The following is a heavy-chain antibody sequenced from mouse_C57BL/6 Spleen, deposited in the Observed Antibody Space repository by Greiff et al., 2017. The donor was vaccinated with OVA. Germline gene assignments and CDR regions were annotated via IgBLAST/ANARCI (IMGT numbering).Heavy chain of an antibody. CDR2: IWSGGST. CDR1: GFSLTSYG. CDR3: AKSYDYDGYYFDY. V-gene: IGHV2-4*01. D-gene: IGHD2-4*01. Sequence: VKLQESGPGLVQPSQSLSITCTVSGFSLTSYGVHWVRQPPGKGLEWLGVIWSGGSTDYNAAFISRLSISKDNSKSQVFFKMNSLQADDTAIYYCAKSYDYDGYYFDYWGQGTTLTVSS. J-gene: IGHJ2*01.